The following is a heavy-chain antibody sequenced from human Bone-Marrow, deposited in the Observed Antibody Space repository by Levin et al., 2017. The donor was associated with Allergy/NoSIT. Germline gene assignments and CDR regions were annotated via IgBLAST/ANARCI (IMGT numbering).Heavy chain of an antibody. J-gene: IGHJ4*02. Sequence: ASVKVSCKASGYIFNDYGMNWVRQAPGQGLEWMGWINTNTGNPMYAQGFTGRLVFSLDTSVRTAYLQISSLKPEDTAVYYCSGPLPLHRRGVAYWGQGTLVPVSS. CDR1: GYIFNDYG. CDR2: INTNTGNP. D-gene: IGHD2-8*02. V-gene: IGHV7-4-1*02. CDR3: SGPLPLHRRGVAY.